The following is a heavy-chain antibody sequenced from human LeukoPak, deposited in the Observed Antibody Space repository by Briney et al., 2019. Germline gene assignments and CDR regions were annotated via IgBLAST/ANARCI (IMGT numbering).Heavy chain of an antibody. V-gene: IGHV3-23*01. Sequence: GGSLRLSCAASGFTFSTYAMTWVCQAPGKGLELDSAISGSGYSTFYADSVKGRFTISRDKAKNSLYLQMNSLRAEDTAVYYCAELGITMIGGVWGKGTTVTISS. D-gene: IGHD3-10*02. CDR2: ISGSGYST. CDR1: GFTFSTYA. J-gene: IGHJ6*04. CDR3: AELGITMIGGV.